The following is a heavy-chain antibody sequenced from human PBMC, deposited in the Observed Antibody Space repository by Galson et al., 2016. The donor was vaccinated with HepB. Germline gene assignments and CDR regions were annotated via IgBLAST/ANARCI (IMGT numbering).Heavy chain of an antibody. CDR1: GFTFTRYT. Sequence: SLRLSCAASGFTFTRYTMNWVRQSPGKGLEWVSSISGGSSYKYYADSVKGRFTISRDNSKNSLYLQMNSLRAEDTAVYYCAKDAYTWRWLLSFFPDYWGQGTLVTVSS. CDR3: AKDAYTWRWLLSFFPDY. CDR2: ISGGSSYK. D-gene: IGHD5-24*01. J-gene: IGHJ4*02. V-gene: IGHV3-21*01.